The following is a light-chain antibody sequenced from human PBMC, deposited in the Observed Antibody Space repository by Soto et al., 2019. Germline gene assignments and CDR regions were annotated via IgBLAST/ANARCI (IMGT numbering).Light chain of an antibody. J-gene: IGLJ2*01. Sequence: QSVLTQPPSVSAAPGQKVTISCSGSSSNIGNNWVSWYQQLPGTAPQLLIYDNTERPSGIPDRISGSKSGTSATLGITGLRTGDEADYYCATWDSSLSAVVFGGGTKLTVL. V-gene: IGLV1-51*01. CDR1: SSNIGNNW. CDR2: DNT. CDR3: ATWDSSLSAVV.